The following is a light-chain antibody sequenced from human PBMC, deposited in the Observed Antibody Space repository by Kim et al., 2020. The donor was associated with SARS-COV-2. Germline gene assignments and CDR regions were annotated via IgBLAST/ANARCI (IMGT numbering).Light chain of an antibody. CDR2: EVS. J-gene: IGLJ2*01. Sequence: QXIAISCTGTSSDVGSYNLVSWYQQHPGKAPKLMIYEVSKRPSGVSNRFSGSKSGNTASLTISGLQAEDEADYYCCSYAGSSTSVVFGGGTQLTVL. CDR3: CSYAGSSTSVV. CDR1: SSDVGSYNL. V-gene: IGLV2-23*02.